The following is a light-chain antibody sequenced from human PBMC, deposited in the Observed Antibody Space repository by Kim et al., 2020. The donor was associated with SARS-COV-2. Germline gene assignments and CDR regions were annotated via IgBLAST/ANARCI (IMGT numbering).Light chain of an antibody. CDR1: SSNIGNNY. CDR2: DNN. V-gene: IGLV1-51*01. J-gene: IGLJ3*02. CDR3: GTWDSSLSAGWV. Sequence: QSVLTQLPSVSAAPGQKVTISCSGSSSNIGNNYVSWYQQLPGTAPKLLIYDNNKRPSGIPDRFSGSKSGTSATLGITGLQTGDEADYYCGTWDSSLSAGWVFGGGTQLTVL.